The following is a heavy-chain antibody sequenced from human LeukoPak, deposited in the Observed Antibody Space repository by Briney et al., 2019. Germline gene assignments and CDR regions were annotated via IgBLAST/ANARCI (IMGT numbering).Heavy chain of an antibody. CDR1: GDSINSYF. D-gene: IGHD2-2*01. V-gene: IGHV4-4*09. CDR2: IYTSGSA. Sequence: SETLSLTCTVSGDSINSYFWGWIRQPPGKGLEWIGYIYTSGSANYNPSLKSRVTMSVDTSKNQFSLKLSSVTAADTAVYYCARHAAAVRDTWFDPWGQGILVTVSS. J-gene: IGHJ5*02. CDR3: ARHAAAVRDTWFDP.